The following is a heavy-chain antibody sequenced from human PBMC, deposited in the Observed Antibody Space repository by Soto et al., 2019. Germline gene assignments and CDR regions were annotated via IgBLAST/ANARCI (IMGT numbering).Heavy chain of an antibody. J-gene: IGHJ4*02. CDR2: ISGSGGST. Sequence: GGSLRLSCAASGFTFSSYAMSWVRQAPGKGLEWVSAISGSGGSTYYADSVKGRFTISRDNSKNTLYLQMNSLRAEDTAVYYCAKSIRYFDWLPLAAFDYWGQGTLVTVSS. D-gene: IGHD3-9*01. CDR3: AKSIRYFDWLPLAAFDY. CDR1: GFTFSSYA. V-gene: IGHV3-23*01.